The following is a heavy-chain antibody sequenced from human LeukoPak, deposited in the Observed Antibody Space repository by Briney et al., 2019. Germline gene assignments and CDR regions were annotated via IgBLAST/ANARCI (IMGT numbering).Heavy chain of an antibody. CDR1: GFTLSTYS. V-gene: IGHV3-64*01. D-gene: IGHD2-2*01. CDR3: ARVGPAATFYFDY. Sequence: GGSLRLSCAASGFTLSTYSMHWVRQAPGKGLEFVSAIRGNGGTTYYANSVKGRFTISRDDSKSTLFLQMGSLRAEDMAVYYFARVGPAATFYFDYWGQGTLVTVSS. CDR2: IRGNGGTT. J-gene: IGHJ4*02.